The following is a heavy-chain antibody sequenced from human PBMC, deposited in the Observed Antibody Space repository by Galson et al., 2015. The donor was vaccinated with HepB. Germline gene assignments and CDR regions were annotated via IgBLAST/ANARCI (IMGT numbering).Heavy chain of an antibody. CDR2: IYSGGST. CDR1: GFTVSSNY. V-gene: IGHV3-53*01. Sequence: SLRLSCAASGFTVSSNYMSWVRQAPGKGLEWVSVIYSGGSTYYADSVKGRFTISRDNSKNTLYLQMNSLRAEDTAVYYCARDRVEMATMAYYYGMDVWGQGTTVTVS. J-gene: IGHJ6*02. D-gene: IGHD5-24*01. CDR3: ARDRVEMATMAYYYGMDV.